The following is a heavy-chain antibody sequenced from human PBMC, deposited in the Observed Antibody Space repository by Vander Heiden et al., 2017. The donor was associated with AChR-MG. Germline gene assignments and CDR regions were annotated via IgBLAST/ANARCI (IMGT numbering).Heavy chain of an antibody. Sequence: QVQLVQSGAEVKKPGASVKVSCKASGYTFTSYYMHWVRQAPGQGLEWMGIINPSGGSTSYAQKFQGRVTMTRDTSTSTVYMELSSLRSEDTAVYYCATKPAAIIETYYYYGMDVWGQGTTVTVSS. D-gene: IGHD2-2*02. V-gene: IGHV1-46*03. CDR3: ATKPAAIIETYYYYGMDV. CDR2: INPSGGST. J-gene: IGHJ6*02. CDR1: GYTFTSYY.